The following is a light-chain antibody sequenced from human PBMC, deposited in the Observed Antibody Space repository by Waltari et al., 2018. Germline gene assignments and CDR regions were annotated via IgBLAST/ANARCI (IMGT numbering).Light chain of an antibody. J-gene: IGKJ4*01. CDR2: GAS. V-gene: IGKV3-20*01. Sequence: EIVLTPSPGTLSLSPGERATLSCRASQSVSNNYLAWYQQKPGQAPRLLMYGASTRATGIPDRFSGSGSGTDFTLAITRLESEDFAVYYCQQYDSSPITFGGGTKVEIK. CDR3: QQYDSSPIT. CDR1: QSVSNNY.